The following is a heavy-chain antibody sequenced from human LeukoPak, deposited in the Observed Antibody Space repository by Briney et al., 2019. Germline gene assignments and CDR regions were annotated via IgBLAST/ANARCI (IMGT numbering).Heavy chain of an antibody. V-gene: IGHV4-61*02. D-gene: IGHD3-3*01. Sequence: PSETLSLTCTVSGDSISSGDYYWSWLRQPAGKGLEWIGRISSSGSTNYNPSLKSRVTISIDTSKNQFSLKLSSVTDADTAVYYCARDFRGGYDFWSGYYTPYYFDYWGQGTLVTVSS. J-gene: IGHJ4*02. CDR2: ISSSGST. CDR1: GDSISSGDYY. CDR3: ARDFRGGYDFWSGYYTPYYFDY.